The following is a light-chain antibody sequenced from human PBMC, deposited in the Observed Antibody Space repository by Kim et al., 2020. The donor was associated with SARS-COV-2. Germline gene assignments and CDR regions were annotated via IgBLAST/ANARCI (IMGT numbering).Light chain of an antibody. V-gene: IGLV3-1*01. CDR3: QTWDSRNYV. Sequence: VAPGQTASVSCFGDKLGDKYVCWYQQKPGQSPVLVISQDTKRPSGIPERFSGSNSGNAATLTISGTQPMDEADYYCQTWDSRNYVFGTGTKVTVL. CDR2: QDT. J-gene: IGLJ1*01. CDR1: KLGDKY.